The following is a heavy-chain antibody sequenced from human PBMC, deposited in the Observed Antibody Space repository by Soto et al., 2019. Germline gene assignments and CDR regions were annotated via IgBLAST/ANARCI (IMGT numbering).Heavy chain of an antibody. Sequence: SVKVSCKASGGTFSSYAISWVRQAPGQGLDWMGGIIPIFGTANYAQKFQGRVTITADESTSTAYMELSSLRSEDTAVYYCARGDYGFLEEVYYYYGMDVWGQGTTVTVSS. CDR3: ARGDYGFLEEVYYYYGMDV. CDR2: IIPIFGTA. J-gene: IGHJ6*02. D-gene: IGHD3-3*01. V-gene: IGHV1-69*13. CDR1: GGTFSSYA.